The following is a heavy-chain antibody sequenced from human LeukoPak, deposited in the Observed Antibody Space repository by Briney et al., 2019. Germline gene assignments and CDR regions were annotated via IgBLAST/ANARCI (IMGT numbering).Heavy chain of an antibody. J-gene: IGHJ5*02. Sequence: ASVKVSCKASGYTFTGYYIHWVRQAPGQGLEWMGRINPNSGGTNYAQKFQGRVSMTRDTSISTAYMELSRLRSDDTAVYYCARVGERYFGWLWWFDPWGQGTLVTVSS. CDR2: INPNSGGT. CDR3: ARVGERYFGWLWWFDP. V-gene: IGHV1-2*06. CDR1: GYTFTGYY. D-gene: IGHD3-9*01.